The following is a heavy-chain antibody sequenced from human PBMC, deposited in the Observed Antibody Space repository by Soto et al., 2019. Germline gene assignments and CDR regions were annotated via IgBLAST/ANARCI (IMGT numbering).Heavy chain of an antibody. Sequence: NPXETLSLTCAVSGGSVSSGSFYWSWIRRPPGKGLEWIGYFYDSGSTNYNPSLRSRVTMSVDTSKNQFSLKLSSVTAADTAVYYCAASAPPATNYYYAMDVWGQGNTVTVSS. D-gene: IGHD5-12*01. J-gene: IGHJ6*02. CDR1: GGSVSSGSFY. V-gene: IGHV4-61*01. CDR3: AASAPPATNYYYAMDV. CDR2: FYDSGST.